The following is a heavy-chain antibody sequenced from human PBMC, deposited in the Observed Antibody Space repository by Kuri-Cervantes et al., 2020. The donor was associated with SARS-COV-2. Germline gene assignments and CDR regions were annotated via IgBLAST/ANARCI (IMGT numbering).Heavy chain of an antibody. CDR2: IYHSGST. V-gene: IGHV4-38-2*02. J-gene: IGHJ4*02. CDR3: ARARLVGAVIFDY. D-gene: IGHD1-26*01. Sequence: SETLSLICTVSGGSISSYYWSWIRQPPGKGLEWIGSIYHSGSTYYNPSLKSRVTISVDTSKNQFSLKLSSVTAADTAVYYCARARLVGAVIFDYRGQGTLVTVSS. CDR1: GGSISSYY.